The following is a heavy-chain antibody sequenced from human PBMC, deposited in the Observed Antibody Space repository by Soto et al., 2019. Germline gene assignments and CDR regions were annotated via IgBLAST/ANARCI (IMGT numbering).Heavy chain of an antibody. Sequence: SETLSLTCAVYGGSFSGYYWSWIRQPPGKGLGWIGEINHSGSTNYNPSLKSRVTISVDTSKNQFSLKLSSVTAADTAVYYCASGLIAAPGTLRDYWRPGPLGTGSS. D-gene: IGHD6-13*01. CDR1: GGSFSGYY. V-gene: IGHV4-34*01. CDR2: INHSGST. J-gene: IGHJ4*02. CDR3: ASGLIAAPGTLRDY.